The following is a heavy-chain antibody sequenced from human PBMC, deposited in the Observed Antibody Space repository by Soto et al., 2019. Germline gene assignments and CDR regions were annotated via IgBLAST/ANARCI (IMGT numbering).Heavy chain of an antibody. CDR3: ARDLGGNGSGWYKPPPTFDP. CDR1: WGSIIGYY. Sequence: PXESLLLTFTVSWGSIIGYYWSWIPPPAGKGLEWIGRIYTSGSTNYNPSLKSRVTMSVDTSKNQFSLKLSSVTAADTAVYYCARDLGGNGSGWYKPPPTFDPWGQGTLVTVS. CDR2: IYTSGST. V-gene: IGHV4-4*07. D-gene: IGHD6-19*01. J-gene: IGHJ5*02.